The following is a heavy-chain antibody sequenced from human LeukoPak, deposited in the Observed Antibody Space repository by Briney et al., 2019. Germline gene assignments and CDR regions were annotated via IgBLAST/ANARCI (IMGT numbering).Heavy chain of an antibody. CDR2: ISGSGGST. D-gene: IGHD3-9*01. Sequence: PGGSLRLSCAASGFTFSSYAMSWVRQAPGEGLEWVSAISGSGGSTYHADSVKGRFTISRDNSKNTLYLQMNSLRAEDTAVYYCANVPVGYFDWLYYFDYWGQGTLVTVSS. J-gene: IGHJ4*02. V-gene: IGHV3-23*01. CDR3: ANVPVGYFDWLYYFDY. CDR1: GFTFSSYA.